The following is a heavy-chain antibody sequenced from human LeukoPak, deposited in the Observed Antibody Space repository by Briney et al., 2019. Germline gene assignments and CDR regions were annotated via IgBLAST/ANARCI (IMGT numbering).Heavy chain of an antibody. CDR1: GYTFTSYY. J-gene: IGHJ4*02. D-gene: IGHD5-24*01. Sequence: ASVKVSCKASGYTFTSYYMHSVRQAPGQGLEWMGIINPSGGSTSYAQKFQGRVPMTRDMSTSTIYRELSSLRSEDTAVYYCAGVVGDSYSLLFDYWGQGTLVTVSS. V-gene: IGHV1-46*01. CDR2: INPSGGST. CDR3: AGVVGDSYSLLFDY.